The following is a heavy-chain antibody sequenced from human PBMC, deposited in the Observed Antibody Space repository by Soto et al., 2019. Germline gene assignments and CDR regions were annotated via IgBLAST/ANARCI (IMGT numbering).Heavy chain of an antibody. CDR3: ASTMIGFDY. Sequence: SETLSLTCAVSGGSIGSGGYSWSWIRQPPGKGLEWIRYIYHSGSTYYNPSLKSRVTISVDRSKNQFSLKLSSVTAADTAVYYCASTMIGFDYWGQGTLVTVSS. J-gene: IGHJ4*02. V-gene: IGHV4-30-2*01. CDR2: IYHSGST. CDR1: GGSIGSGGYS. D-gene: IGHD3-22*01.